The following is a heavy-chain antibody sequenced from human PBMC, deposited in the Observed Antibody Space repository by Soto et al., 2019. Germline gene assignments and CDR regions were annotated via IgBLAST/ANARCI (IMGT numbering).Heavy chain of an antibody. CDR2: ISGSGGST. J-gene: IGHJ6*03. CDR3: AKSEVPAAIPYYYRDV. V-gene: IGHV3-23*01. Sequence: GGSLRLSCAASGFTFSSYAMSWVRQAPGKGLEWVSAISGSGGSTYYADSVKGRFTISRDNSKNTLYLQMNSLRAEDTAVYYYAKSEVPAAIPYYYRDVWGKGTTVTVSS. CDR1: GFTFSSYA. D-gene: IGHD2-2*01.